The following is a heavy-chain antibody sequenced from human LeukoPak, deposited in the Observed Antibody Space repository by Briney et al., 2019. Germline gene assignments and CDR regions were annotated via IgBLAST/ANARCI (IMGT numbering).Heavy chain of an antibody. CDR1: EFIFSTYG. D-gene: IGHD4-11*01. CDR3: ARGQTYSSQREMDV. V-gene: IGHV3-21*01. J-gene: IGHJ6*04. Sequence: PGGSLRLSCAASEFIFSTYGMHWVRQAPGKGLEWVSSISSSSSYIYSAGSVKGRFTISRDNAKNSLYLQMNSLRAEDTAVYYCARGQTYSSQREMDVWGKGTTVTVSS. CDR2: ISSSSSYI.